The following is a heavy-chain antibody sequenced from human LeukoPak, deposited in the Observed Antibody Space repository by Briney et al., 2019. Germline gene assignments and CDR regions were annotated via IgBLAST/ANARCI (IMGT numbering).Heavy chain of an antibody. CDR2: INHSGST. CDR3: ARHGYDYVWGSYRRRSYNWFDP. CDR1: GGSFSGYY. D-gene: IGHD3-16*02. V-gene: IGHV4-34*01. Sequence: SETLSLTCAVYGGSFSGYYWSWIRQPPGKGLEWIGEINHSGSTNYNPSLKSRVTISVDTSKNQFSLKLSSVTAADTAVYYCARHGYDYVWGSYRRRSYNWFDPWGQGTLVTVSS. J-gene: IGHJ5*02.